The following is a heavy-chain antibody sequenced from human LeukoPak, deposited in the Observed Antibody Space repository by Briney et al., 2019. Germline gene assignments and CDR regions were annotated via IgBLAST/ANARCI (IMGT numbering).Heavy chain of an antibody. CDR1: GGSINSYY. D-gene: IGHD3-10*01. Sequence: SETLSLPCTVSGGSINSYYWTWIRQPPGKGLEWVGYIYYSGNTHYNPSLNSRVTISMDTSKNHFSLKLSSVTAADTAIYYCARTSRHFYGSGSNLTPWPADMDVWGQGTKVTVSS. V-gene: IGHV4-59*01. J-gene: IGHJ6*02. CDR2: IYYSGNT. CDR3: ARTSRHFYGSGSNLTPWPADMDV.